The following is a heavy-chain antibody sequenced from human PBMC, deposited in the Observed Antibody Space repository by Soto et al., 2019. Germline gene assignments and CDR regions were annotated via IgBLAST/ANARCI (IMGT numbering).Heavy chain of an antibody. V-gene: IGHV4-34*01. D-gene: IGHD3-10*01. CDR2: INHSGST. CDR3: ARGQIRLDY. J-gene: IGHJ4*02. CDR1: GGSFSSYY. Sequence: QVQLQQWGAGLLKPSETPSLTCVVDGGSFSSYYWSWIRQPPGKGLEWIGEINHSGSTNYNPSLKSRVSISVDTSKNQFSLKLSSVTAADTAVYYCARGQIRLDYCGQGTLVTVSS.